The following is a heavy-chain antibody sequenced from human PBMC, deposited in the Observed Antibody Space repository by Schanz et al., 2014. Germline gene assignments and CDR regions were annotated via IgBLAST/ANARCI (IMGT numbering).Heavy chain of an antibody. V-gene: IGHV3-66*01. J-gene: IGHJ4*02. Sequence: EVHLLESGGGLVQPGGSLRLSCAASGFTFSDYYMTWMRQAPGKGLEWVSVIYSGGSTYYADSVKGRFTISRDNAKNSLFLQMNSLSAEDTAVYYCARGRTFDYWGQGTLVTVSS. CDR3: ARGRTFDY. CDR2: IYSGGST. CDR1: GFTFSDYY.